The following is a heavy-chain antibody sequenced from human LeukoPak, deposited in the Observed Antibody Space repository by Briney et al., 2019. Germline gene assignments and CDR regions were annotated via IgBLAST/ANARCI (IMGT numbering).Heavy chain of an antibody. CDR3: ARTRETYYDGSRSYSPFVY. CDR1: GGSISGYY. Sequence: SETLSLTCTVSGGSISGYYWSWIRQPPGKGLEWIGYIYDSGNTNYNPSLNSRVTISVDTSKNQFSLKLSYVTAADTAVYYCARTRETYYDGSRSYSPFVYWGQGILVTVSS. J-gene: IGHJ4*02. V-gene: IGHV4-59*01. D-gene: IGHD3-22*01. CDR2: IYDSGNT.